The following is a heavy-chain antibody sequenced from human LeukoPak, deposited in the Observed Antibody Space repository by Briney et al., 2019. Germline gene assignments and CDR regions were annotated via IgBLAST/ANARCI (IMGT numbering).Heavy chain of an antibody. CDR2: IYYSGST. CDR1: GGSISSGGYY. Sequence: SETLSLTCTVSGGSISSGGYYWSWIRQHPGKGLEWIGYIYYSGSTNYNPSLKSRVTISVDTSKNQFSLKLSSVTAADTAVYYCAREIVLGYYDSSGYSQTIDYWGQGTLVTVSS. CDR3: AREIVLGYYDSSGYSQTIDY. D-gene: IGHD3-22*01. V-gene: IGHV4-61*08. J-gene: IGHJ4*02.